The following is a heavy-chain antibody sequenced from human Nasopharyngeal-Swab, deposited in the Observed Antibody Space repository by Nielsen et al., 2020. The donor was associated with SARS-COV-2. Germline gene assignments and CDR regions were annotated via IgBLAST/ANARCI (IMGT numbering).Heavy chain of an antibody. Sequence: GESLKISCAASGFTFSSYGMHWVRQAPGKGLEWVAVISYDGSNKYYADSVKGRFTISRDNSKNTLYLQMNSLRAEDTAVYYCAKDSGDILDSTWLPGGYWGQGTLVTVCS. V-gene: IGHV3-30*18. D-gene: IGHD7-27*01. CDR1: GFTFSSYG. CDR3: AKDSGDILDSTWLPGGY. J-gene: IGHJ4*02. CDR2: ISYDGSNK.